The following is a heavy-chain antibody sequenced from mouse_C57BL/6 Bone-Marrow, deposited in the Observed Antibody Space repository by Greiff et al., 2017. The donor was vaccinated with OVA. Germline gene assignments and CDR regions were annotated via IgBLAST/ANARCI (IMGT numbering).Heavy chain of an antibody. CDR1: GYSITSGYY. D-gene: IGHD1-1*01. J-gene: IGHJ2*01. V-gene: IGHV3-6*01. CDR2: ISYDGSN. Sequence: EVKLEESGPGLVKPSQSLSLTCSVPGYSITSGYYWNWIRQFPGNKLEWMGYISYDGSNNYNPSLKNRISITRDTSKNQFFLKLNSVTTEDTATYYCARDYYGSSYGYWGQGTTLTVSS. CDR3: ARDYYGSSYGY.